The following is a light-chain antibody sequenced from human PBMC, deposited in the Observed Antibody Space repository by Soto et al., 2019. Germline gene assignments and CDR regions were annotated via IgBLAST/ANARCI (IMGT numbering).Light chain of an antibody. J-gene: IGKJ3*01. CDR1: QSLSSNY. CDR3: HQYDNAPFT. Sequence: EIVLTQSPGTLSLSPGERATLSCRASQSLSSNYLAWYQQRPGQSPRLLVYGASSSATGIPDRFSGSGFGTDFALTISRLEPEDSAVYYCHQYDNAPFTFGPGTRVGIK. V-gene: IGKV3-20*01. CDR2: GAS.